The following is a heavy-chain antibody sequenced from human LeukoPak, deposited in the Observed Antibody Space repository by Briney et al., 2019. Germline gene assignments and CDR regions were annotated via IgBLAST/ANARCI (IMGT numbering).Heavy chain of an antibody. V-gene: IGHV1-46*01. J-gene: IGHJ3*02. Sequence: ASVKVSCKASGYTSTSYYMHWVRQAPGQGLEWMGIINPSGGSTSYAQKFQGRVTMTRDTSTSTVYMELSSLRSEDTAVYYCARVGSENYGDYESAFDIWGQGTMVTVSS. CDR1: GYTSTSYY. CDR2: INPSGGST. CDR3: ARVGSENYGDYESAFDI. D-gene: IGHD4-17*01.